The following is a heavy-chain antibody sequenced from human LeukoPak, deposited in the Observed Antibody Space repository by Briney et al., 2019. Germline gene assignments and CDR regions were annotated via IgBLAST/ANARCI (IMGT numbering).Heavy chain of an antibody. Sequence: TGGSLRLSCAPSGFTVSSNYMSWVRQAPGKGLDWVSVIYSGGSIYYADSVEGRFTISRDNSKNTLYLQMNSLRAEDTAVYYCARGGDDIVVATYYYYYGMDVWGQGTTVTVSS. CDR3: ARGGDDIVVATYYYYYGMDV. D-gene: IGHD2-15*01. J-gene: IGHJ6*02. CDR1: GFTVSSNY. CDR2: IYSGGSI. V-gene: IGHV3-53*01.